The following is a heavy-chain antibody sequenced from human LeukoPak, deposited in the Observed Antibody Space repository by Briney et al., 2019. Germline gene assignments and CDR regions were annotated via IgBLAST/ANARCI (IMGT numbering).Heavy chain of an antibody. Sequence: SQTLSLTCAISGDSVSSNSAAWNWIRQSPSRGLEWLGRTYYRSKWYNDYAVSVKSRITINPDTSKNQFSLQLNSVTPEDTAVYYCAREGFHSIAVAGTLFWYFDLWGRGTLVTVSS. J-gene: IGHJ2*01. D-gene: IGHD6-19*01. CDR3: AREGFHSIAVAGTLFWYFDL. CDR1: GDSVSSNSAA. V-gene: IGHV6-1*01. CDR2: TYYRSKWYN.